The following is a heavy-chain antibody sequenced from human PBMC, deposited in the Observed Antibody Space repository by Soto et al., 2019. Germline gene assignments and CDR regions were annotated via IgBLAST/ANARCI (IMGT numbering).Heavy chain of an antibody. D-gene: IGHD4-4*01. CDR2: ISGSGDTI. CDR3: ARDRQPSSYIGLDV. CDR1: GFTFSAHY. Sequence: PXECLRLSCEACGFTFSAHYVSWVRQAPGKGLEWVSHISGSGDTIYYADSVKGRFTISRDNAKNSLYLQMNSLRAEDTAVYYCARDRQPSSYIGLDVWGQGTTVTVSS. J-gene: IGHJ6*02. V-gene: IGHV3-11*01.